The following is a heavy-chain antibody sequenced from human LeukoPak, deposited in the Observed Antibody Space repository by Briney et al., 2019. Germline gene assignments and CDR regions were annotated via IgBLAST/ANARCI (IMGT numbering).Heavy chain of an antibody. CDR1: GFTFTNAW. D-gene: IGHD3-10*01. Sequence: GGSLRLSCAASGFTFTNAWMSWVRQAPGKGREWVGRIKSKIDGGTTDYAAPVKGRFTISRDDSKNTLYLQMNSLKTEDTAVYYCTTDLWFGEHFDYWGQGTLVTVSS. J-gene: IGHJ4*02. CDR2: IKSKIDGGTT. CDR3: TTDLWFGEHFDY. V-gene: IGHV3-15*01.